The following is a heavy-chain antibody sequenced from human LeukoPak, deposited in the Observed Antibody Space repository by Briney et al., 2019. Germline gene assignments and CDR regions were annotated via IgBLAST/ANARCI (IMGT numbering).Heavy chain of an antibody. CDR1: GYTFTSYD. J-gene: IGHJ5*02. CDR2: MNPNSGNT. Sequence: ASVKVSCKASGYTFTSYDINWVRQATGQGLEWMGWMNPNSGNTGYAQKFQGRVTMTRNTSISTAYMELSSLRSEDTAVYYCARGVVVPAANNWFDPWGQGTLVTVSS. D-gene: IGHD2-2*01. V-gene: IGHV1-8*01. CDR3: ARGVVVPAANNWFDP.